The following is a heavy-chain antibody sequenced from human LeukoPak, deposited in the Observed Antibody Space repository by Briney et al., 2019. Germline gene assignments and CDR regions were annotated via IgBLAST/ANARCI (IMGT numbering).Heavy chain of an antibody. D-gene: IGHD5-12*01. CDR1: GGSISTYY. CDR3: ARRYSGYGNAFDI. Sequence: SETLSLTCTVSGGSISTYYWSWIRQPPGKGLEWIGYIYSSGSTNYSPSLKSRVTISVDTSKNQFSLKLYSVTAADTAVYYCARRYSGYGNAFDIWGQGTMVTVSS. J-gene: IGHJ3*02. CDR2: IYSSGST. V-gene: IGHV4-59*08.